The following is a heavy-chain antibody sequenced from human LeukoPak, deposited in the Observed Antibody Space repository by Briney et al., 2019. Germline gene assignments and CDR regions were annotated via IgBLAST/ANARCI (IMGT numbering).Heavy chain of an antibody. CDR2: INRDGSST. Sequence: SGGSLRLSCAASGFTFSNNWTHWVRQAPGKGLVWVSHINRDGSSTKYADSVKGRFTISRDNAKNTLYLQMISLRAEDTAVYYCARDYCSSTTCYPDYWGQGTLVTVSS. V-gene: IGHV3-74*03. J-gene: IGHJ4*02. D-gene: IGHD2-2*01. CDR1: GFTFSNNW. CDR3: ARDYCSSTTCYPDY.